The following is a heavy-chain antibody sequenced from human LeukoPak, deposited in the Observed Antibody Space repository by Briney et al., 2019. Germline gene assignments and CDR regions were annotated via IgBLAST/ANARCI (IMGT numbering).Heavy chain of an antibody. Sequence: PGGSLRLSCAASGFTFSDYDMNWVRQAPGKGLEWVSFITSSSSTIYYADSVKGRFTISRDNSKNMLYLQMNSLRAEDTAVYYCARYSSGWFLDHWGQGTLVTVSS. CDR3: ARYSSGWFLDH. CDR1: GFTFSDYD. CDR2: ITSSSSTI. J-gene: IGHJ4*02. D-gene: IGHD6-19*01. V-gene: IGHV3-48*01.